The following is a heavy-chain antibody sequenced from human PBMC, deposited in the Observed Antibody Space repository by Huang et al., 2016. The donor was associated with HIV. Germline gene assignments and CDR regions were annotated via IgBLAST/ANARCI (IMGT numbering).Heavy chain of an antibody. J-gene: IGHJ4*02. CDR2: IKTNAWNP. Sequence: QVQLVQSGSELKKPGASVKVSCKASGYTFTSYALNWVRQDPRQGLEWMGWIKTNAWNPTYAQGFTGRFVFSLDTSVSTAYLQISSLKAEDTAVYYCARGLYSSSWAPFDYWGQGTLVTVSS. CDR3: ARGLYSSSWAPFDY. CDR1: GYTFTSYA. V-gene: IGHV7-4-1*02. D-gene: IGHD6-13*01.